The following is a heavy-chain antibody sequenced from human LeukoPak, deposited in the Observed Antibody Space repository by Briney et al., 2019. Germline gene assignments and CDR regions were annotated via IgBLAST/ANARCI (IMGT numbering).Heavy chain of an antibody. V-gene: IGHV4-39*07. CDR2: IYHSGST. J-gene: IGHJ4*02. CDR3: ARDGNYYDSSGYYYVLDY. Sequence: SETLSLTCTVSGGSISSSSYYWGWIRQPPGKGLEWIGSIYHSGSTNYNPSLKSRVTISVDKSKNQFSLKLSSVTAADTAVYYCARDGNYYDSSGYYYVLDYWGQGTLVTVSS. CDR1: GGSISSSSYY. D-gene: IGHD3-22*01.